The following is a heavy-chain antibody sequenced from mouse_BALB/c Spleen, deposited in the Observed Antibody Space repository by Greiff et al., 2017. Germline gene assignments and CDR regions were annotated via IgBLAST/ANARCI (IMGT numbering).Heavy chain of an antibody. CDR3: ARLYEDY. Sequence: QVQLQQPGAELVKPGASVKLSCKASGYTFTSYWMHWVKQRPGQGLEWIGEINPSNGRTNYNEKFKSKATLTVDKSSSTAYMQLSSLTSEDSAVYYCARLYEDYWGQGTTLTVSS. J-gene: IGHJ2*01. V-gene: IGHV1S81*02. CDR2: INPSNGRT. CDR1: GYTFTSYW. D-gene: IGHD1-3*01.